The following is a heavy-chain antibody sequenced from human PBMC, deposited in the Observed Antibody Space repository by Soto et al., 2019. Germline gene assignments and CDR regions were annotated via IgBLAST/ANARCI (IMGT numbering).Heavy chain of an antibody. CDR2: ISGSGGST. CDR1: GFTFSSYA. V-gene: IGHV3-23*01. CDR3: ARDSGYDPFYYYYYGMDV. J-gene: IGHJ6*02. Sequence: PGGSLRLSCAASGFTFSSYAMSWVRQAPGKGLEWVSAISGSGGSTYYADSVKGRFTISRDNSKNTLYLQMNSLRAEDTAVYYCARDSGYDPFYYYYYGMDVWGQGTTVTVSS. D-gene: IGHD5-12*01.